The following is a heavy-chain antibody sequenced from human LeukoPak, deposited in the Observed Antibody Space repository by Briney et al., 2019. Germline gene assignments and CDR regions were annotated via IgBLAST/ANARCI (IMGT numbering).Heavy chain of an antibody. V-gene: IGHV3-21*01. CDR3: ARDSIAVAGILYYFDY. J-gene: IGHJ4*02. Sequence: GGSLRLSCEASGFTFSSYSMNWVRQAPGKGLEWVSSISSSSSYIYYADSVKGRFTISRDNAKNSLYLQMNSLRAEDTAVYYCARDSIAVAGILYYFDYWGQGTLVTVSS. CDR2: ISSSSSYI. D-gene: IGHD6-19*01. CDR1: GFTFSSYS.